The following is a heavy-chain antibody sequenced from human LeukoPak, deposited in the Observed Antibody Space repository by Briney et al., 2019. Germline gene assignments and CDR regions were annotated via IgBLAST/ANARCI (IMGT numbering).Heavy chain of an antibody. CDR2: IWYDGSNK. Sequence: PGGSLRLSCAASGFTFSSHGMHWVRQAPGKGLEWVAVIWYDGSNKYYADSVKGRFTISRDNSKNTLYLQMNSLRAEDTAVYYCARGDYDYIWGSSNFDYWGQGTLVTVSS. CDR3: ARGDYDYIWGSSNFDY. D-gene: IGHD3-16*01. V-gene: IGHV3-33*01. J-gene: IGHJ4*02. CDR1: GFTFSSHG.